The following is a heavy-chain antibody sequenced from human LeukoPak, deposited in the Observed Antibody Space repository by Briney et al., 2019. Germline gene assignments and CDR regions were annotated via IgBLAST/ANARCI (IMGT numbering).Heavy chain of an antibody. Sequence: SETLSLTCAVYGGSFSGYYWSWIRQPPGKGLEWIGEIYHSGSTNYNPSLKSRVTISVDKSKNQFSLKLSSVTAADTAVYYCARDTVVVPAATGVNWFDPWGQGTLVTVSS. CDR3: ARDTVVVPAATGVNWFDP. D-gene: IGHD2-2*01. CDR1: GGSFSGYY. J-gene: IGHJ5*02. CDR2: IYHSGST. V-gene: IGHV4-34*01.